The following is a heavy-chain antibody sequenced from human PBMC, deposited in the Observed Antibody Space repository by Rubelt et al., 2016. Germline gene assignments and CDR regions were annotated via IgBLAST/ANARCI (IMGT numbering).Heavy chain of an antibody. J-gene: IGHJ4*02. CDR3: ARGRPELLIRGYYLDY. D-gene: IGHD1-7*01. Sequence: QVQLQQWGAGLLKPSETLSLTCAVYGGSFSGYYWGWIRQPPGKGLEWIGSIYSSGSTYYNPSPRSGATITVEPSKNRFALKLGAVTAADTAVYYGARGRPELLIRGYYLDYWDQGSLVTVSS. CDR2: IYSSGST. V-gene: IGHV4-34*01. CDR1: GGSFSGYY.